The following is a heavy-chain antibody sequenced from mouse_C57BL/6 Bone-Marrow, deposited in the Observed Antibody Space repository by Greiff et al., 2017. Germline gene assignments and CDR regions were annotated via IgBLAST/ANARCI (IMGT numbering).Heavy chain of an antibody. CDR3: ARNYYSYADY. J-gene: IGHJ2*01. D-gene: IGHD1-2*01. CDR2: IDPEDGEN. CDR1: GFNIKDYY. Sequence: VQLQQSGAELVKPGDSVKLSCTASGFNIKDYYMPWVKQRTEQGLEWIGRIDPEDGENKYAPKFQGKATITAETSSNTAYLQLSSLTSEDTAVYYCARNYYSYADYWGQGTTLTVSS. V-gene: IGHV14-2*01.